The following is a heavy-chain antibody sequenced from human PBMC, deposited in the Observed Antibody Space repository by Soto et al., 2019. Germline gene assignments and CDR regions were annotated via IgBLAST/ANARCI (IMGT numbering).Heavy chain of an antibody. CDR1: GGSVNGYY. CDR2: INHTGGT. CDR3: ATRITVFGLLIPPFDP. Sequence: SETLSLTCAVYGGSVNGYYWNWIRQPPGKGLEWIGEINHTGGTHYNPSLKSRVTMSVDTSKNQFSLRLSSVIAADTAIYYCATRITVFGLLIPPFDPWGQGTQVTVSS. D-gene: IGHD3-3*01. V-gene: IGHV4-34*01. J-gene: IGHJ5*02.